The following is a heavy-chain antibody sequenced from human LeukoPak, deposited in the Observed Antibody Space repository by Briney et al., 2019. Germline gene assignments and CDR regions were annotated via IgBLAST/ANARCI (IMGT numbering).Heavy chain of an antibody. CDR2: FDPEDGET. CDR1: GYTLTELS. V-gene: IGHV1-24*01. J-gene: IGHJ3*02. Sequence: ASVKVSCKVSGYTLTELSMHWVRQAPGKGLEWMGGFDPEDGETIYAQKFQGRVTMTEDTSTDTAYMELSSLRSEDTAVYYCATGGIRGSYRPDAFDIWGQGTMVTVSS. D-gene: IGHD1-26*01. CDR3: ATGGIRGSYRPDAFDI.